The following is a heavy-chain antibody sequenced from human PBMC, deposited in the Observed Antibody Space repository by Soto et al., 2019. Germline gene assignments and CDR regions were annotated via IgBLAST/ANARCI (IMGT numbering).Heavy chain of an antibody. CDR2: ISGSGGST. D-gene: IGHD6-19*01. CDR3: AKPVAIDSSAWYYFDY. CDR1: GFTFSSYA. V-gene: IGHV3-23*01. J-gene: IGHJ4*02. Sequence: GGSLRLSCAASGFTFSSYAMSWVRQAPGKGLEWVSAISGSGGSTYYADSVKGRFTISRDNSKNTLYLQMNSLRAEDTAVYYCAKPVAIDSSAWYYFDYWGQGTLVTVSS.